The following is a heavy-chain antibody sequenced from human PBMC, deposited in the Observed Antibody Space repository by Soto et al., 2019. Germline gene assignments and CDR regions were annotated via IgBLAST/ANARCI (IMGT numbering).Heavy chain of an antibody. CDR3: AREDDGGDRDYYGLDV. CDR1: GGSISREYYH. J-gene: IGHJ6*02. D-gene: IGHD2-21*02. CDR2: IHYSGSI. V-gene: IGHV4-30-4*08. Sequence: QVQLQQSGPGLVKPSQTLSLTCSVSGGSISREYYHWTWIRQSPGKGLEWIGYIHYSGSILYNPSFKSRITMSVDTSKNQFSLQLSSVSAADTAVYFCAREDDGGDRDYYGLDVWGQGTTVTVSS.